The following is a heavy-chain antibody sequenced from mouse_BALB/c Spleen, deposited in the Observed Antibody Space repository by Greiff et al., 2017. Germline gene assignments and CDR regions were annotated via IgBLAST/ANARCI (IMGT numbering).Heavy chain of an antibody. D-gene: IGHD2-4*01. CDR2: IDPENGDT. CDR1: GFNIKDYY. J-gene: IGHJ3*01. Sequence: VQLQQSGAELVRSGASVKLSCTASGFNIKDYYMHWVKQRPEQGLEWIGWIDPENGDTEYAPKFQGKATMTADTSSNTAYLQLSSLTSEDTAVYYCSAGYYDPCSYGGQGTRVTV. CDR3: SAGYYDPCSY. V-gene: IGHV14-4*02.